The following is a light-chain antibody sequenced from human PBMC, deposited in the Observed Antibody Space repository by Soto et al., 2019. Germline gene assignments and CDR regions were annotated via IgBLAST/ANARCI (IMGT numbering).Light chain of an antibody. CDR1: QSVSSSY. Sequence: EIVLTQSPGTLSLSPGERATLSCRASQSVSSSYLAWYQQKPGQAPRLLMHGASSRATGIPDRFSGSGSGTDFTLTISRLEPEDFAVYYCQQYGGSYWTFGQGTQVEIK. J-gene: IGKJ1*01. V-gene: IGKV3-20*01. CDR2: GAS. CDR3: QQYGGSYWT.